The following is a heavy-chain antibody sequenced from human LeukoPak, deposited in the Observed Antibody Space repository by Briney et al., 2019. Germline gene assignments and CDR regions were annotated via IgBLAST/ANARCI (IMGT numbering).Heavy chain of an antibody. V-gene: IGHV4-34*01. CDR2: INHSGST. J-gene: IGHJ4*02. CDR1: GGSFSGYY. Sequence: SETLSLTCAVYGGSFSGYYWSWLRQPPGKGLEWIGEINHSGSTNYNPSLKSRVTISVDTSKNQFSLKLSSVTAADTAVYYCAEADYGSGSYPYWGQGTLVTVSS. D-gene: IGHD3-10*01. CDR3: AEADYGSGSYPY.